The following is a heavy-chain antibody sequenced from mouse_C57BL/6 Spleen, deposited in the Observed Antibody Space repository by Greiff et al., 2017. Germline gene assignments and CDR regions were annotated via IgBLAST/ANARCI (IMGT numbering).Heavy chain of an antibody. Sequence: QVQLQQPGTELVKPGASVKLSCKASGYTFTSYWMHWVKQRPGQGLEWIGNINPSNGGTDYNEKFKSKATMTVNKSSSTAYMPLSSLTSEDSAVYYCASNGNYPYYAMDYWGQGTSVTVAS. J-gene: IGHJ4*01. V-gene: IGHV1-53*01. CDR3: ASNGNYPYYAMDY. D-gene: IGHD2-1*01. CDR1: GYTFTSYW. CDR2: INPSNGGT.